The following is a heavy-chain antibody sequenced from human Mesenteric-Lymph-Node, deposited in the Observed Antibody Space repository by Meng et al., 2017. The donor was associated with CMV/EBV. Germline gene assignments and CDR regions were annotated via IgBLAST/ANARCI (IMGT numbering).Heavy chain of an antibody. CDR1: GFTVSSNY. CDR3: AKVLSPYYYGMDV. V-gene: IGHV3-53*01. J-gene: IGHJ6*02. Sequence: GESLKISCAASGFTVSSNYMSWVRQAPGKGLEWVSVIYSGGSTYYADSVKGRFTVSRDNAKNSLYLQMNSLRAEDTAVYYCAKVLSPYYYGMDVWGQGTTVTVSS. CDR2: IYSGGST.